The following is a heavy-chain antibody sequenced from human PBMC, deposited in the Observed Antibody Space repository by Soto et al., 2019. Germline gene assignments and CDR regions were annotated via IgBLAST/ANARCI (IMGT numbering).Heavy chain of an antibody. CDR3: AREENCSDGVCYSEYFQR. CDR2: VNPSGGST. Sequence: QVQLVQSGAEVKKPGASVKVSCKASGYIFTAYSMHWVRQAPGQGLVWMGVVNPSGGSTNYAQRFQGRITMTRDTSTSTVYMDLKFLTSEDTAVYYCAREENCSDGVCYSEYFQRWGQGTLVTVSS. D-gene: IGHD2-15*01. J-gene: IGHJ1*01. V-gene: IGHV1-46*01. CDR1: GYIFTAYS.